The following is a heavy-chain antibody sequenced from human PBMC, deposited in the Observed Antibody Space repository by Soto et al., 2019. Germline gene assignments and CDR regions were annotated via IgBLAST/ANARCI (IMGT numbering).Heavy chain of an antibody. D-gene: IGHD1-26*01. Sequence: PGGSLRLSCAASGFTFNTYWMSWVRQAPGKGLEWVANIKEDGSEKYYVDSVKGRFTISRDNSKNTLYLQMNSLRAEDTAVYYCARDSGSYSGYGMDVWGQGTTVTVSS. CDR3: ARDSGSYSGYGMDV. CDR1: GFTFNTYW. CDR2: IKEDGSEK. V-gene: IGHV3-7*03. J-gene: IGHJ6*02.